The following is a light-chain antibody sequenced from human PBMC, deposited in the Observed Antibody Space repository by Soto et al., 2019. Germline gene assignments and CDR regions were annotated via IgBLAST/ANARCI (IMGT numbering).Light chain of an antibody. J-gene: IGKJ1*01. CDR2: GAS. V-gene: IGKV3-15*01. CDR3: QQYNNWPWT. CDR1: ETVNSY. Sequence: EIVMTQSPATLSVSPGETVTLSCRASETVNSYLAWYQQKPGQAPKLLIYGASTRATRIAARFSGSGSGTEFTLTISSLQSEDFAVYYCQQYNNWPWTFGQGTKADIK.